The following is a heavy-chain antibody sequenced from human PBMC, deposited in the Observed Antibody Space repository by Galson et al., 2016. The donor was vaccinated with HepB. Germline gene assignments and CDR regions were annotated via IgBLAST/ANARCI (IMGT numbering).Heavy chain of an antibody. V-gene: IGHV3-74*01. Sequence: SLRLSCAASGFTFSRFWIHWVRQVPGKGLVWASRINGFGFSTSYADSVKGRFTTSRANAKNTVYLQMTSLRAEDTAVYYCARAGGWLQQDFDYWGQGTLVTVSS. J-gene: IGHJ4*02. CDR1: GFTFSRFW. CDR2: INGFGFST. CDR3: ARAGGWLQQDFDY. D-gene: IGHD5-24*01.